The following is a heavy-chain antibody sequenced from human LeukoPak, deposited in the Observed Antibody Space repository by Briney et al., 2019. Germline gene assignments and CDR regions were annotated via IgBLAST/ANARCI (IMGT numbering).Heavy chain of an antibody. CDR3: ATDTIELWFGELPY. Sequence: ASVKVSCKVSGYTLTELSMHWVRQAPGKGLERMGGFDPEDGETIYAQKFQGRVTMTEDTSTDTAYMELSSLRSEDTAVYYCATDTIELWFGELPYWGQGTLVTVSS. CDR1: GYTLTELS. D-gene: IGHD3-10*01. V-gene: IGHV1-24*01. J-gene: IGHJ4*02. CDR2: FDPEDGET.